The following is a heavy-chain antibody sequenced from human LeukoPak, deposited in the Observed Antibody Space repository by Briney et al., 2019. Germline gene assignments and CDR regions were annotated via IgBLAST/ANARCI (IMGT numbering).Heavy chain of an antibody. D-gene: IGHD2-2*01. V-gene: IGHV3-33*01. CDR3: ARLVVVPAASGAFDI. Sequence: GRSLRLSCAASGFTFSSYGMHWVRQAPGKGLEWVAVIWYDGSNKYYADSVKGRFTISRDNSKNTLYLQMNSLRAEDTAVYYCARLVVVPAASGAFDIWGQGTMVTVSS. J-gene: IGHJ3*02. CDR2: IWYDGSNK. CDR1: GFTFSSYG.